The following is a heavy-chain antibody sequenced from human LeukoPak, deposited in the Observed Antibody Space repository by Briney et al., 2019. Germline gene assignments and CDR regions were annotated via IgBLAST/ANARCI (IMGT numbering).Heavy chain of an antibody. V-gene: IGHV3-23*01. CDR1: GFTFSGFG. D-gene: IGHD6-13*01. CDR2: ITGSGGNT. CDR3: AKAASSSWPSYYYGMDV. J-gene: IGHJ6*02. Sequence: GGSLRLSCAASGFTFSGFGIHWVRQAPGMGLEWVSVITGSGGNTYYADSVKGRFTISKDNSKNTVYLQMSSLRVDDTAVYYCAKAASSSWPSYYYGMDVWGQGTTVTVSS.